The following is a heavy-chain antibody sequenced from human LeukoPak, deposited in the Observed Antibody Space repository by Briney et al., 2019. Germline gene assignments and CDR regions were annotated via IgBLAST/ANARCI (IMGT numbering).Heavy chain of an antibody. V-gene: IGHV3-73*01. D-gene: IGHD1-26*01. J-gene: IGHJ4*02. CDR3: TRRVEWELPLFDY. Sequence: VGSLKLSCAASGFTFSGSAMPWVRQASGKGLEWVGRIRSKANSYATAYAASVKGRFTISRDDSKNTAYLQMNSLKTEDTAVYYCTRRVEWELPLFDYWGQGTLVTVSS. CDR2: IRSKANSYAT. CDR1: GFTFSGSA.